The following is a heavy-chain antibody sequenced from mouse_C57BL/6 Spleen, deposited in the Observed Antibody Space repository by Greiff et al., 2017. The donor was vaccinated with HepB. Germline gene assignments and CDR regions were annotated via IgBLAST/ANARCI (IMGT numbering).Heavy chain of an antibody. CDR3: ARLAPSDY. J-gene: IGHJ2*01. V-gene: IGHV1-42*01. CDR1: GYSFTGYY. CDR2: INPSTGGT. Sequence: EVQLQQSGPELVKPGASVKISCKASGYSFTGYYMNWVKQSPEKSLEWIGEINPSTGGTTYNQKFKAKATLTVDKSSSTAYMQLKSLTSEDSAVYYCARLAPSDYWGQGTTLTVSS.